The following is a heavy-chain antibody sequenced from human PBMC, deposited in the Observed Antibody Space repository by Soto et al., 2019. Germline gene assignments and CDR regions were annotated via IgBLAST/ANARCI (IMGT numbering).Heavy chain of an antibody. CDR1: GFTFSSYG. CDR3: AKDPPVYHDSSGYSFDY. J-gene: IGHJ4*02. Sequence: GGSLRLSCAASGFTFSSYGMHWVRQAPGKGLEWVAVISYDGSNKYYADSVKGRFTISRDNSKNTLHLQMNTLRAEDTAVYYCAKDPPVYHDSSGYSFDYWGQGTLVTVSS. V-gene: IGHV3-30*18. D-gene: IGHD3-22*01. CDR2: ISYDGSNK.